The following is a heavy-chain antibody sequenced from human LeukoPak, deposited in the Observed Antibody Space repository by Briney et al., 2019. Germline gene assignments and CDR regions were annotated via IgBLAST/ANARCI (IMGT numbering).Heavy chain of an antibody. J-gene: IGHJ6*02. V-gene: IGHV5-51*01. D-gene: IGHD2-8*02. CDR2: IYPGDSDT. CDR3: ARHRPPTGPFYYYYGMDV. Sequence: HGESLKISCKGSGYSFTSYWIGWVRQMPGKGLEWMGIIYPGDSDTRYSPSFQGQVTISADKSISTAYLQWSSLKASDTAMYYCARHRPPTGPFYYYYGMDVWGQGTTVTVSS. CDR1: GYSFTSYW.